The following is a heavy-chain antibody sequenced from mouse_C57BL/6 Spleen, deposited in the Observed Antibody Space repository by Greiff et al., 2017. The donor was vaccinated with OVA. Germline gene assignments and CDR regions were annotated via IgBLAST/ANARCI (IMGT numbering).Heavy chain of an antibody. CDR3: TRGAVYYDYDGGFDY. Sequence: VQLKESGEGLVKPGGSLKLSCAASGFTFSSYAMSWVRQTPEKRLEWVAYISSGGDYIYYADTVKGRFTISRDNARNTLYLQMSSLKSEDTAMYYCTRGAVYYDYDGGFDYWGQGTTLTVSS. D-gene: IGHD2-4*01. V-gene: IGHV5-9-1*02. CDR2: ISSGGDYI. CDR1: GFTFSSYA. J-gene: IGHJ2*01.